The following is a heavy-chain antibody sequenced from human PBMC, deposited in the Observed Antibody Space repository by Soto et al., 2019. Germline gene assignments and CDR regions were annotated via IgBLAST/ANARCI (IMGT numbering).Heavy chain of an antibody. V-gene: IGHV3-7*03. CDR1: GFTFSSYW. CDR3: ARPPFGWHSPTGMDV. CDR2: IKQDGSEK. J-gene: IGHJ6*02. D-gene: IGHD3-9*01. Sequence: EVQLVESGGGLVQPGGSLRLSCAASGFTFSSYWMSWVRQAPGKGLEWVANIKQDGSEKYYVESVKGRFTISRDNAKNSLDLQMNSLRAEDTAVYYCARPPFGWHSPTGMDVWGQGTTVTVSS.